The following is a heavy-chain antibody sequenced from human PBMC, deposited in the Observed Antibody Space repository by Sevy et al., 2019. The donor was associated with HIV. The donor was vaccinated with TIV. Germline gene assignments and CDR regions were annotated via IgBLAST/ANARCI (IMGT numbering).Heavy chain of an antibody. D-gene: IGHD3-3*01. CDR3: SRGYDFWNFFDS. CDR1: GFTFGDYT. CDR2: IRSKAHGGTT. Sequence: GGSLRLSCKTSGFTFGDYTRSCFRQAPGKGLEGVGFIRSKAHGGTTQYAASVKGRLAISRDDSKSIAYLQMNSLKTEDTAVYYCSRGYDFWNFFDSWGQGTLVTVSS. J-gene: IGHJ4*02. V-gene: IGHV3-49*03.